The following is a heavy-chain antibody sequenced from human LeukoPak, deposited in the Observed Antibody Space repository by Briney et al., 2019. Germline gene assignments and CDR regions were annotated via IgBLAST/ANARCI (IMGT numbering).Heavy chain of an antibody. D-gene: IGHD3-9*01. CDR2: ISYSAST. J-gene: IGHJ4*02. V-gene: IGHV4-39*01. CDR1: GDSITNTLYR. Sequence: SETLSLTCTVSGDSITNTLYRWGWSRQPPGKGLEWIGSISYSASTYFNPSLKSRVTVSLETSKNKFSLKLNSVTAADTAVYYCARTIQYFDWFFDFWGQGSLVPVSP. CDR3: ARTIQYFDWFFDF.